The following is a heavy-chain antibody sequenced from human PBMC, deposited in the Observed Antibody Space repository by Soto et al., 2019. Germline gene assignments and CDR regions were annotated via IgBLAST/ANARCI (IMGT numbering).Heavy chain of an antibody. CDR3: ARDPRIYCTSSSCHSYFGS. CDR1: GGSFTSYS. Sequence: QVQLVQSGADVKKPGSSLKLSCRASGGSFTSYSISWLRQAPGQGLEWMGGIIPVFGTTSYAQRLQGRVTITADESTSTAYLDLSSLISEDTAVYYCARDPRIYCTSSSCHSYFGSWGQGTLVIVSS. V-gene: IGHV1-69*01. CDR2: IIPVFGTT. D-gene: IGHD2-2*01. J-gene: IGHJ4*02.